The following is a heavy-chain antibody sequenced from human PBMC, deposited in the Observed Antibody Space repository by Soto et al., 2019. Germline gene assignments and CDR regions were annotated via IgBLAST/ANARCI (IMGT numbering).Heavy chain of an antibody. V-gene: IGHV1-69*08. J-gene: IGHJ3*01. CDR1: GVTFSSYN. D-gene: IGHD3-3*01. CDR3: ACPFGVVPSDAFDV. Sequence: QVQLVQSGAELKRPGSSVKFSCKASGVTFSSYNIHWVRQAPGQGLEWMGRIVPFLGTIDHAQTFQDRVTISADKSTRTAYMELTSLRSDDTAVDYCACPFGVVPSDAFDVWGQGTMLIVSS. CDR2: IVPFLGTI.